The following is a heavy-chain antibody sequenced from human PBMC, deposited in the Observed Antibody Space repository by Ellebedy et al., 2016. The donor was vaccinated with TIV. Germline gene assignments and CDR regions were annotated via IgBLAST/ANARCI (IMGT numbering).Heavy chain of an antibody. CDR3: ARPQRVLGDWYFDL. V-gene: IGHV1-2*02. J-gene: IGHJ2*01. CDR1: RYTFTGYY. Sequence: ASVKVSXKASRYTFTGYYMHWVRQAPGQGLEWMGWINPNSGGTNYAQKFQGRVTMTRDTSISTAYMELSRLRSDDTAVYYCARPQRVLGDWYFDLWGRGTLVTVSS. D-gene: IGHD4/OR15-4a*01. CDR2: INPNSGGT.